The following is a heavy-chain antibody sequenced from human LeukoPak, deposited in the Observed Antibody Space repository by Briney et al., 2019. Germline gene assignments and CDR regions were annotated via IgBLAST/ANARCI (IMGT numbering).Heavy chain of an antibody. J-gene: IGHJ4*02. Sequence: GGSLRLSCAASGFTFSSYWMHWVRQAPGKGLVWVSRINTDGSSTSYADSVKGRFTISRDNAKNTLYLQMNSLRAEDTAVYYCARDHDFWSGWSQFDYWGQGTLVTVSS. D-gene: IGHD3-3*01. V-gene: IGHV3-74*01. CDR2: INTDGSST. CDR3: ARDHDFWSGWSQFDY. CDR1: GFTFSSYW.